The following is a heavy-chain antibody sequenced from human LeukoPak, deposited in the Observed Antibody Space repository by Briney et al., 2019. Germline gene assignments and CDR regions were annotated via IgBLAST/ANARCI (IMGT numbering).Heavy chain of an antibody. CDR2: ISYDGSNK. D-gene: IGHD6-19*01. J-gene: IGHJ6*02. V-gene: IGHV3-30*07. CDR3: ARDLIAVAATKSPYYYGMDV. Sequence: GGSLRLSCAASGFTFSSYAMHWVRQAPGKGLEWVAVISYDGSNKYYADSVKGRFTISRDNSKNTLYMQMNSLRAEDTAVYYCARDLIAVAATKSPYYYGMDVWGQGTTVTVSS. CDR1: GFTFSSYA.